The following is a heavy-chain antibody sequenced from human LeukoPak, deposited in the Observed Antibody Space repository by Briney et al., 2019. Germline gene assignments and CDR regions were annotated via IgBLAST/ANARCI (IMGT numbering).Heavy chain of an antibody. CDR2: IKDDGSEK. J-gene: IGHJ4*02. CDR3: ARARIDY. CDR1: GFTFSSYW. V-gene: IGHV3-7*04. D-gene: IGHD1-14*01. Sequence: GGSLRLSCVGSGFTFSSYWMTWVRQAPGKGLEWVANIKDDGSEKYSVDSVKGRSTISRDNDKNSLYLQMSSLRAEDTAVYYCARARIDYWGQGTLVTVSS.